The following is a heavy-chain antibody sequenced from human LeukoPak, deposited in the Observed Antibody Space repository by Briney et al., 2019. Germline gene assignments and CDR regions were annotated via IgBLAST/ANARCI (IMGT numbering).Heavy chain of an antibody. J-gene: IGHJ6*02. V-gene: IGHV4-34*01. D-gene: IGHD5-12*01. CDR2: INHSGST. CDR1: GGSFSGYY. Sequence: PSETLSLTCAVYGGSFSGYYWSWIRQPPGKGLEWIGEINHSGSTNYNPSLKNRVTISVDTSKNQFSLKLSSVTAADTAVYYCARVRVGIYSGYDRHYYYYYGMDVWGQGTTVTVSS. CDR3: ARVRVGIYSGYDRHYYYYYGMDV.